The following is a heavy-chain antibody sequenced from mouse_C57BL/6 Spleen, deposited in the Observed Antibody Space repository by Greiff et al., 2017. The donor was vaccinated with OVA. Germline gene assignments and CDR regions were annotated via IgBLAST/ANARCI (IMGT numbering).Heavy chain of an antibody. Sequence: VQLKQSGPELVKPGDSVKISCKASGYSFTGYFMNWVMQSHGTSLEWIGRINPYNGDTYYNQKFKGKATLTVDKSSSTAHMELRSLTSEDSAVYYCARNYGSSYGYFDVWGTGTTVTVSS. CDR3: ARNYGSSYGYFDV. CDR2: INPYNGDT. V-gene: IGHV1-20*01. J-gene: IGHJ1*03. CDR1: GYSFTGYF. D-gene: IGHD1-1*01.